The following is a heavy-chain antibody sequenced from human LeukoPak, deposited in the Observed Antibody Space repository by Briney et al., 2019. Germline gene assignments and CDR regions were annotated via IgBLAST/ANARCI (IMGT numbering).Heavy chain of an antibody. J-gene: IGHJ4*02. CDR3: ARGGDSSGYYSSFDY. CDR2: ISGSGSTR. Sequence: GGSLRLSCAASGFTFSSYEMNWVRQAPGKGLEWVSYISGSGSTRYNADPVKGRFTISRDNAKNSLYLQMNSLRAEDTAVYYCARGGDSSGYYSSFDYWGQGTLVTVSS. D-gene: IGHD3-22*01. V-gene: IGHV3-48*03. CDR1: GFTFSSYE.